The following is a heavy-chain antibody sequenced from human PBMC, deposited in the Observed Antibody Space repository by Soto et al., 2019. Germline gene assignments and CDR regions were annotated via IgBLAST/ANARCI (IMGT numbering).Heavy chain of an antibody. J-gene: IGHJ2*01. Sequence: PSETLSLTCTVSGGSISGSSYYWGWIRQPPGKGLEWIGTIFYSGAAYYNPSLTSRVTISVDTSRNQFSMKLTSVTAADTAVYFCSRGRDPHKGGR. CDR3: SRGRDPHK. V-gene: IGHV4-39*02. CDR2: IFYSGAA. CDR1: GGSISGSSYY.